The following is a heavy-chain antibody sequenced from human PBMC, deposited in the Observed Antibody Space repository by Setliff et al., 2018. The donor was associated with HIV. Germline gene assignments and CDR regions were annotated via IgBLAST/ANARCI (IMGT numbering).Heavy chain of an antibody. CDR3: ARAPANYHDRSGFYFGGDYYFDF. V-gene: IGHV4-39*02. CDR2: VYFLGNT. Sequence: SETLSLTCTVSGASILSSGGHFWGWIRQPPGRGLEWLATVYFLGNTYLNPSLKGRVAVSVDTSKNHFSLRVTSVTAADTAVYYCARAPANYHDRSGFYFGGDYYFDFWGQGTLVTVSS. J-gene: IGHJ4*02. CDR1: GASILSSGGHF. D-gene: IGHD3-22*01.